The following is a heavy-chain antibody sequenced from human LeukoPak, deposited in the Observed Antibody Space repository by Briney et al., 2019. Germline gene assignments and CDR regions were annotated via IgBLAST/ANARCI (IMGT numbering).Heavy chain of an antibody. CDR2: INHSGST. D-gene: IGHD4-17*01. Sequence: SETLSLTCAVYGGSFSGYYWSWIRQPPGKGLEWIGEINHSGSTNYNPSLKSRVSISVDTSKNQFSLKLSSVTAADTAVYYCAMAYRSSAYDYGDYGDYYYYGMDVWGKGTTVTVSS. V-gene: IGHV4-34*01. CDR1: GGSFSGYY. J-gene: IGHJ6*04. CDR3: AMAYRSSAYDYGDYGDYYYYGMDV.